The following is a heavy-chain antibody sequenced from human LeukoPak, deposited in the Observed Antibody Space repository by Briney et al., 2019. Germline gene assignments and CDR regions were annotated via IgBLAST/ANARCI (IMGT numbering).Heavy chain of an antibody. J-gene: IGHJ5*02. V-gene: IGHV5-51*01. D-gene: IGHD3-22*01. Sequence: GESLKISCKGSGYSFTNYWIGWVRQMPGKGLEWMGIINSGDSDTTYSPSFQGQVTISADKSTSTAYLQWRSLKASDTAMYYCARDYYDSSGYYPGTKWFDPWGQGTLVTVSS. CDR1: GYSFTNYW. CDR3: ARDYYDSSGYYPGTKWFDP. CDR2: INSGDSDT.